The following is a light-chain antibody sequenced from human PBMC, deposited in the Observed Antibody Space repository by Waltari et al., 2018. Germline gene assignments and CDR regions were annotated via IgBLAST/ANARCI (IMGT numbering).Light chain of an antibody. CDR1: SLGSKN. CDR2: DDT. V-gene: IGLV3-21*02. Sequence: SYVLTQPPSVSVAPGQTATISCGGDSLGSKNVHWYQQRPGQAPFLVVYDDTDRPSGSPERIAGSKSGNTATLTINRVEAGDEADFYCQVWESSSDHWFFGGGTKLTVL. CDR3: QVWESSSDHWF. J-gene: IGLJ2*01.